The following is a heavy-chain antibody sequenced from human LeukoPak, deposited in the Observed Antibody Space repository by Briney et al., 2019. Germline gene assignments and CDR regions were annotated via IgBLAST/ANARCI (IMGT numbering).Heavy chain of an antibody. D-gene: IGHD4-11*01. CDR1: GGSISSYY. J-gene: IGHJ4*02. Sequence: PSETLPLTCTVSGGSISSYYWSWIRQPAGKGLEWIGRIYTSGSTNYNPSLKSRVTMSVDTSKNQFSLKLTSVTAADTAVYYCARDLGYSNYVGRFDYWGQGTLVTVSS. CDR2: IYTSGST. V-gene: IGHV4-4*07. CDR3: ARDLGYSNYVGRFDY.